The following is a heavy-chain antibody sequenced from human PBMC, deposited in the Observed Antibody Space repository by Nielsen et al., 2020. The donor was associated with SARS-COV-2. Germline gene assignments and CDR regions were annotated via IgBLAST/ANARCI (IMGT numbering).Heavy chain of an antibody. Sequence: GGSLRLSCAASGFTFSNYYMIWIRQAPGKGLEWVSYISTRSDYRYYVDSVEGRFTISRDNANNLAHLQMNSLRAEDTAVYYCARDVLREKVQGMDVWGQGTTVTVSS. D-gene: IGHD1-26*01. J-gene: IGHJ6*02. CDR1: GFTFSNYY. CDR3: ARDVLREKVQGMDV. CDR2: ISTRSDYR. V-gene: IGHV3-11*05.